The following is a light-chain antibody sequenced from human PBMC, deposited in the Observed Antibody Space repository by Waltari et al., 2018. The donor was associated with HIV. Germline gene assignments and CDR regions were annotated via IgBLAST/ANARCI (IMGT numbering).Light chain of an antibody. Sequence: EIVLTPSPASLSLSPGEGATLSCRASQKGSGYLGWYQQKPGQAPRLLIYNASNRATGIPARFSGSGSGTDSTLTISSLEPEHFALSCCQQRSDWPPRTFGGGTKVEIK. CDR2: NAS. CDR3: QQRSDWPPRT. CDR1: QKGSGY. J-gene: IGKJ4*01. V-gene: IGKV3-11*01.